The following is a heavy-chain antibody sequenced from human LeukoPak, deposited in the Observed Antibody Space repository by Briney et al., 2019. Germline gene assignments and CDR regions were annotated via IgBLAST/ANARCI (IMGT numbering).Heavy chain of an antibody. CDR2: INPKSGGT. D-gene: IGHD3-22*01. Sequence: ASVKVSCKASGYTFTGYYMHWVRPAPGQGLEWMGRINPKSGGTNYAQEFQGRVTMTRYTSINTAYMELSRVRSDDTAVYYCAISTSPYVIEVWTNGPLDYWGQGTLVTVSS. V-gene: IGHV1-2*06. CDR3: AISTSPYVIEVWTNGPLDY. CDR1: GYTFTGYY. J-gene: IGHJ4*02.